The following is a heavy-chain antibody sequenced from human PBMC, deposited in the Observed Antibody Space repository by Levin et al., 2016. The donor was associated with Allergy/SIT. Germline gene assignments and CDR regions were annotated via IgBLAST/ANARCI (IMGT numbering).Heavy chain of an antibody. Sequence: SETLSLTCTVSGGSISSYYWSWIRQPAGKGLESLGRIYGSDIYSNGITNYNPSFKGRVTMSVDMSKNQFSLKLSSVTAADTAVYYCARDEGSSWYRIQHWGPGALVTVSS. CDR2: IYGSDIYSNGIT. CDR1: GGSISSYY. V-gene: IGHV4-4*07. D-gene: IGHD2-15*01. CDR3: ARDEGSSWYRIQH. J-gene: IGHJ1*01.